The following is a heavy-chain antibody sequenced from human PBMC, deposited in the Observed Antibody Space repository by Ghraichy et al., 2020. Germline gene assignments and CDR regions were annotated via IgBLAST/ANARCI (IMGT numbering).Heavy chain of an antibody. CDR2: INPNSGGT. V-gene: IGHV1-2*02. CDR1: GYTFTGYY. Sequence: ASVKVSCKASGYTFTGYYMHWVRQAPGQGLEWMGWINPNSGGTNYAQKFQGRVTMTRDTSISTAYMELSRLRSDDTAVYYCASLKGSTKMIVVVPFDAFDIWDKGIMVTVSS. J-gene: IGHJ3*02. D-gene: IGHD3-22*01. CDR3: ASLKGSTKMIVVVPFDAFDI.